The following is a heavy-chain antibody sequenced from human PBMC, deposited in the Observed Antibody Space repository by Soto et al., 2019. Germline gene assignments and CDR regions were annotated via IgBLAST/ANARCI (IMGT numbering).Heavy chain of an antibody. Sequence: LRLSCAASGFTFSSYSMNWVRQAPGKGLEWVSSISSSSSYIYYADSVKGRFTISRDNAKNSLYLQMNSLRAEDTAVYYCAKAPLGGITMIVAPPLDWGQGTLVTVSS. J-gene: IGHJ4*02. CDR2: ISSSSSYI. CDR3: AKAPLGGITMIVAPPLD. V-gene: IGHV3-21*01. CDR1: GFTFSSYS. D-gene: IGHD3-22*01.